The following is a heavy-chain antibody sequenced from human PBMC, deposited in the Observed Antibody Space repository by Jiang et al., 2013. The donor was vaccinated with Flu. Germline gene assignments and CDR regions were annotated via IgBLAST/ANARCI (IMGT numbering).Heavy chain of an antibody. V-gene: IGHV4-4*07. CDR2: VYTSGST. CDR3: ARSSGVYCSSASSCYGDWFDS. D-gene: IGHD2-15*01. J-gene: IGHJ5*01. CDR1: GDSISSYY. Sequence: SLTCTVSGDSISSYYWSWIRLPAGKGLEWIGRVYTSGSTYYNPSLKSRVTMSGDTSKNQFSLKLSFVTAADTAVYYCARSSGVYCSSASSCYGDWFDSWGQGTLVTVSS.